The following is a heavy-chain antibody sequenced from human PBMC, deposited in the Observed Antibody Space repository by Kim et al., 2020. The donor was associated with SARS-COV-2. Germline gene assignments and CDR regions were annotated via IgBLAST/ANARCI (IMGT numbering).Heavy chain of an antibody. Sequence: KFQGRVTITRDTSASTAYMELRSLRSEDTAVYYCAEVTSDNDAFDIWGQGTMVTVSS. V-gene: IGHV1-3*01. D-gene: IGHD2-2*01. J-gene: IGHJ3*02. CDR3: AEVTSDNDAFDI.